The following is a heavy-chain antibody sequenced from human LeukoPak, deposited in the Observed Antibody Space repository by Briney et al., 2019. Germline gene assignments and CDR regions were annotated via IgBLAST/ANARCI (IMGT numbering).Heavy chain of an antibody. D-gene: IGHD3-9*01. CDR1: GYTFTSYG. CDR2: ISAYNGNT. Sequence: GASVKVSCKASGYTFTSYGISWVRQAPGQGLEWMGWISAYNGNTNYAQKLQGRVTMTTDTSTSTAYMELSSLRSEDTAVYYCARAWGYYDILTGPLNDFDYWGQGTLVTVSS. CDR3: ARAWGYYDILTGPLNDFDY. V-gene: IGHV1-18*01. J-gene: IGHJ4*02.